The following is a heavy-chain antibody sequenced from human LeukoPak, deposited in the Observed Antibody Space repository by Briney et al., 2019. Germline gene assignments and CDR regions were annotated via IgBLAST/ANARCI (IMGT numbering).Heavy chain of an antibody. V-gene: IGHV4-34*01. CDR2: INHSGST. J-gene: IGHJ5*02. CDR1: GGSFSGYY. CDR3: AGAVAGTWFDP. D-gene: IGHD6-19*01. Sequence: SETLSLTCAVYGGSFSGYYWSWIRQPPGKGLEWIGEINHSGSTSYNPSLKSRVTISVDTSKNQFSLKLSSVTAADTAVYYCAGAVAGTWFDPWGQGTLVTVSS.